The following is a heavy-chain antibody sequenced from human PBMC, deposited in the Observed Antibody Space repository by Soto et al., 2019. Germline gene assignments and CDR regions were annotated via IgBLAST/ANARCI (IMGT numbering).Heavy chain of an antibody. CDR3: AITPYSDSSGYCES. CDR1: VGSINSGAYY. Sequence: SETLYLSGSVSVGSINSGAYYCSWFRQQPGKGLEWIGYIYYTGTTYYTPSLMSRVTISIDTSKKQFSLNLSSVTSAGTAVYDWAITPYSDSSGYCESWGQAPL. V-gene: IGHV4-31*03. CDR2: IYYTGTT. J-gene: IGHJ4*03. D-gene: IGHD3-22*01.